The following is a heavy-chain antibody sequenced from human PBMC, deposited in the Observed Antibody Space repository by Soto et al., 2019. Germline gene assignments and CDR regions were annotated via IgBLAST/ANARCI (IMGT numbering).Heavy chain of an antibody. J-gene: IGHJ4*02. CDR1: GFTVSNTC. Sequence: EVQLVESGGGLVRPGGSLRLSWGASGFTVSNTCMRWVRQAPGKGLEWVSLIYSGGATYYADSVKGRFTISRDNSKNTLYLQMNSLSAEDTAVYYCARDGTYNWVGGQGILVTVSS. CDR2: IYSGGAT. V-gene: IGHV3-66*01. D-gene: IGHD1-1*01. CDR3: ARDGTYNWV.